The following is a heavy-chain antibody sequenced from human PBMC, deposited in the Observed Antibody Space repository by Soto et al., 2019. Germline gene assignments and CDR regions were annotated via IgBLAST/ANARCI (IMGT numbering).Heavy chain of an antibody. V-gene: IGHV4-34*01. CDR3: ARAVRYSSSAYYYYGMDV. CDR2: INHSGST. J-gene: IGHJ6*02. CDR1: GGSFSGYY. Sequence: SETLSLTCAVYGGSFSGYYWSWIRQPPGKGLEWIGEINHSGSTNYNPSLKSRVTISVDTSKNQFSLKLSSVTAADTAVYYCARAVRYSSSAYYYYGMDVWGQGTTVTVSS. D-gene: IGHD6-6*01.